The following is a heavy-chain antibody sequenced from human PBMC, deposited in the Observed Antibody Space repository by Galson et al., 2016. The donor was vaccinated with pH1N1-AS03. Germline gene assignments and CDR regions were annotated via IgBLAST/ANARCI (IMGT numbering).Heavy chain of an antibody. J-gene: IGHJ3*02. Sequence: SETLSLTCTVSGGSSSEYSSSEYYWNWIRQPPGQGLEWIGYTHISGKINYNPSLKSRVTISLDTSKNQFSLKLSSVTAADTAVYYCARLFMEGLCSGGGCHQTNAFDMWGQGTMVTVSS. V-gene: IGHV4-61*05. D-gene: IGHD2-15*01. CDR2: THISGKI. CDR3: ARLFMEGLCSGGGCHQTNAFDM. CDR1: GGSSSEYSSSEYY.